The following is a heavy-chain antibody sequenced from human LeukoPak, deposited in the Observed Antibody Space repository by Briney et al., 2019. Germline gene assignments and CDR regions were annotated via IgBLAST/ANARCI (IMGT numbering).Heavy chain of an antibody. V-gene: IGHV4-61*02. Sequence: PSETLSLTCTVSGGSISSSNYYWSWIRQPAGKGLEWIGRIYTSGSTNYNPSLKSRVTISVDTSKNQFSLKLSSVTAADTAVYYCARGDCSGGSCAYFDYWGQGTLVTVSS. J-gene: IGHJ4*02. CDR1: GGSISSSNYY. CDR2: IYTSGST. D-gene: IGHD2-15*01. CDR3: ARGDCSGGSCAYFDY.